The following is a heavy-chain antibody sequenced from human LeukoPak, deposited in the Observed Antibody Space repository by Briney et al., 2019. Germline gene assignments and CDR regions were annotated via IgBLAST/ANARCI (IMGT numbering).Heavy chain of an antibody. Sequence: ASVKVSCKASGYTFTSYDINWVRQATGQGLEWMGWMNPNSGNTGYAQRFQGRVTMTRNTSISTAYMELSSLRSEDTAVYYWAINGNSRRYFQFWGQGTLVTVSS. CDR1: GYTFTSYD. CDR2: MNPNSGNT. V-gene: IGHV1-8*01. CDR3: AINGNSRRYFQF. J-gene: IGHJ1*01. D-gene: IGHD2/OR15-2a*01.